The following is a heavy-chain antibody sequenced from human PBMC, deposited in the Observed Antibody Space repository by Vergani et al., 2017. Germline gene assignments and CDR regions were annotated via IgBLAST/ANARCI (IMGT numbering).Heavy chain of an antibody. CDR1: VGSISSGDYY. CDR3: ASGSSWNNWFDP. V-gene: IGHV4-30-4*01. Sequence: QVQLQESGPGLVKPSQTLSLTCTVSVGSISSGDYYWSWIRQPPGKGLEWIGYIYYSGTTYYNPSLKSRVTISVDTSKNQFSLKLSSVTAADTAVYYCASGSSWNNWFDPWGQGTLVTVSS. CDR2: IYYSGTT. J-gene: IGHJ5*02. D-gene: IGHD6-13*01.